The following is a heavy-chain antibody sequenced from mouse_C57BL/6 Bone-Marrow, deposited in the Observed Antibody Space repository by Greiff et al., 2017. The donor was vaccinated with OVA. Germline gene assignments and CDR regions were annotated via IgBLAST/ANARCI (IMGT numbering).Heavy chain of an antibody. J-gene: IGHJ2*01. Sequence: VQVVESGAELVRPGTSVKMSCKASGYTFTNYWIGWAKQRPGHGLEWIGDIYPGGGYTNYNEKFKGKATLTADKSSSTAYMQFSSLTSEDSAIYYCARGNGAHFDYWGQGTTLTVSS. CDR2: IYPGGGYT. D-gene: IGHD3-1*01. CDR1: GYTFTNYW. V-gene: IGHV1-63*01. CDR3: ARGNGAHFDY.